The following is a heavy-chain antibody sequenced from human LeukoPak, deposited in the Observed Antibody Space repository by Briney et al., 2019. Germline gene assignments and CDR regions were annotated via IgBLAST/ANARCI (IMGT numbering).Heavy chain of an antibody. V-gene: IGHV3-11*04. CDR1: GFSFSDYN. CDR3: ARGGPYCTSTSCFGGLDY. J-gene: IGHJ4*02. CDR2: ISSSGSTI. D-gene: IGHD2-2*01. Sequence: GGSLRLSCAASGFSFSDYNMRWIRQAPGKGLEWVSYISSSGSTIYYADSVKGRFTVSRDNRKNSLNLQMNSLRAEDTAVYYCARGGPYCTSTSCFGGLDYWGRGTLVTVSS.